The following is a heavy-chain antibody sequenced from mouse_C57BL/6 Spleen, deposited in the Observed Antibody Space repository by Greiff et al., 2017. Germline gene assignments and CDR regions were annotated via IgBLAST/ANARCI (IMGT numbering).Heavy chain of an antibody. J-gene: IGHJ2*01. Sequence: EVKLVESGGGLVKPGGSLKLSCAASGFTFSSYAMSWVRQTPEKRLEWVATISDGGSYTYYPDNVKGRFPISRDNAKTNLYLQMSHLKSEDTAMYYCARSIPFYIDYWGQGTTLTVSS. D-gene: IGHD5-1-1*01. CDR2: ISDGGSYT. CDR3: ARSIPFYIDY. CDR1: GFTFSSYA. V-gene: IGHV5-4*03.